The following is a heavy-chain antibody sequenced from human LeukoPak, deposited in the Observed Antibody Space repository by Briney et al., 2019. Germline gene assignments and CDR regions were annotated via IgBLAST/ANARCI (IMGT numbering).Heavy chain of an antibody. D-gene: IGHD2-2*02. V-gene: IGHV3-21*01. CDR3: ARSLGCSSTTCYTYVFDY. CDR2: ITSTSTKT. CDR1: GFTFSIYS. J-gene: IGHJ4*02. Sequence: GGSLRLSCAASGFTFSIYSMNWVRQAPGKGLEWVSSITSTSTKTYYAVSVKGRLTISRDNAKNSLYLQMNSLRAEDTAVYYCARSLGCSSTTCYTYVFDYWGQGTLVTVSS.